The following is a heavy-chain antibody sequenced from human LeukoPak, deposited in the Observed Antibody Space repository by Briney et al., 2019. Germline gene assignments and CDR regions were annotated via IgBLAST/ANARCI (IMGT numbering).Heavy chain of an antibody. CDR3: ARGPLGGSGSYSVDY. D-gene: IGHD3-10*01. CDR2: IYHSGST. Sequence: TLSLTCAVSGGSISSGGYSWSWIRQPPGKGLEWIGYIYHSGSTYYNPSLKSRVTISVDRSKNQFSLKLSSVTAADTAVYYCARGPLGGSGSYSVDYWGQGTLVTVSS. J-gene: IGHJ4*02. CDR1: GGSISSGGYS. V-gene: IGHV4-30-2*01.